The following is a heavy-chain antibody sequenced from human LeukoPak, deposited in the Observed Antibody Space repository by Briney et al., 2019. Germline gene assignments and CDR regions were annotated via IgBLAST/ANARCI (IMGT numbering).Heavy chain of an antibody. V-gene: IGHV4-59*01. D-gene: IGHD3-3*01. CDR2: IYYSGST. CDR3: ARGRAISWGGYWFDP. J-gene: IGHJ5*02. CDR1: GGSISSYY. Sequence: SETLSLTCTVSGGSISSYYWSWIRQPPGKGLEWIGYIYYSGSTNYNPSLKSRVTISVDTSKNQFSLKLSSVTAADTAVYYCARGRAISWGGYWFDPWGQGTLVTVSS.